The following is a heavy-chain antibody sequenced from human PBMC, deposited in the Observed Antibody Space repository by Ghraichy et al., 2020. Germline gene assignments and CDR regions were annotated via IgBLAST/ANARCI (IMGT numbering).Heavy chain of an antibody. CDR1: GGTFSSYA. D-gene: IGHD3-22*01. CDR3: ATYYDSSGYSQYYFDY. V-gene: IGHV1-69*06. J-gene: IGHJ4*02. Sequence: SVKVPCKASGGTFSSYAISWVRQAPGQGLEWMGGIIPIFGTANYAQKFQGRVTITADKSTSTAYMELSSLRSEDTAVYYCATYYDSSGYSQYYFDYWGQGTLVTVSS. CDR2: IIPIFGTA.